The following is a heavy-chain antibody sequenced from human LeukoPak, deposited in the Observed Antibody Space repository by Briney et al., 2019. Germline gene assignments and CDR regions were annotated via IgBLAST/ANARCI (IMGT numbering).Heavy chain of an antibody. CDR2: ISAYNGNT. D-gene: IGHD2-2*01. CDR3: ARDVRVVVVPAAMMSWFDP. V-gene: IGHV1-18*01. CDR1: GGTFSSYG. Sequence: ASVKVSCKASGGTFSSYGISWVRQAPGQGLEWMGWISAYNGNTNYAQKLQGRVTMTTDTSTSTAYMELRSLRSDDTAVYYCARDVRVVVVPAAMMSWFDPWGQGTLVTVSS. J-gene: IGHJ5*02.